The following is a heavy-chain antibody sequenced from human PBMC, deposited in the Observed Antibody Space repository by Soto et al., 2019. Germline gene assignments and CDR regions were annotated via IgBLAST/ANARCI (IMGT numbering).Heavy chain of an antibody. CDR3: VSDLAVGQLDY. D-gene: IGHD6-13*01. V-gene: IGHV1-18*01. Sequence: HVQLVQSGAEVKKPGASVKVSCKASGYTFTSYGISWVRQAPGQGLEWMGWISAYNGNIKYAQKLQGRVTMTTDTSLRPVFMELMRLRSHVTAVYYCVSDLAVGQLDYWGQGTLVTVSS. J-gene: IGHJ4*02. CDR1: GYTFTSYG. CDR2: ISAYNGNI.